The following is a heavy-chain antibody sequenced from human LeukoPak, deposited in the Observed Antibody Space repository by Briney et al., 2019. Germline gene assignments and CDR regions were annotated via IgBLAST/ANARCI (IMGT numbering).Heavy chain of an antibody. J-gene: IGHJ6*02. Sequence: PSETVPHICTVSGGAMSSYYWSWIRQHPGKGLEWIGFIYYSGSTYYNPSLKSRVIISVDTSKNQFSLKLSSVTAADTAVYYCAGGVAAAPAVRHGICVWGPGTTVTVSS. V-gene: IGHV4-59*06. CDR2: IYYSGST. CDR1: GGAMSSYY. CDR3: AGGVAAAPAVRHGICV. D-gene: IGHD6-13*01.